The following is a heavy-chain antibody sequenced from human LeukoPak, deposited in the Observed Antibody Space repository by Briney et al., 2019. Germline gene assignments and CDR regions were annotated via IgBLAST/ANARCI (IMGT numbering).Heavy chain of an antibody. J-gene: IGHJ4*02. CDR1: GFTFSSYA. Sequence: PGGSLRLSCAASGFTFSSYAMSWVRQAPGKGLEWVSAISGSGGSTYYADSVKGRFTISRDNSKNTLYLQMKSLRAEDTAVYYCAKALYIVVVPAAPFDYWGQGTLVTVSS. CDR3: AKALYIVVVPAAPFDY. D-gene: IGHD2-2*01. V-gene: IGHV3-23*01. CDR2: ISGSGGST.